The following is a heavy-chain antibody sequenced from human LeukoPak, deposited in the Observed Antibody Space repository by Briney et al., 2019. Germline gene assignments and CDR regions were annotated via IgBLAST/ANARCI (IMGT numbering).Heavy chain of an antibody. CDR2: INPSGGST. D-gene: IGHD2-2*01. V-gene: IGHV1-46*01. Sequence: ASVKVSCKASGYTFTSYYMHWVRQAPGQGLEWMGIINPSGGSTSYAQKFQGRATMTRDTSTSTAYMELRSLRSDDTAVYYCARAGGYCSSTSCYVRNYYYYYYLDVWGKGTTVTVSS. CDR1: GYTFTSYY. CDR3: ARAGGYCSSTSCYVRNYYYYYYLDV. J-gene: IGHJ6*03.